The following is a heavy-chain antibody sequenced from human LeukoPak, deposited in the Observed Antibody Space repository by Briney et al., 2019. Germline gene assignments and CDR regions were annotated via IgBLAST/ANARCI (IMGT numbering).Heavy chain of an antibody. CDR3: ATVDTAMVHVLY. CDR1: GGSISSGDYY. V-gene: IGHV4-30-4*01. CDR2: IYYSGST. Sequence: SETMSLTCTVSGGSISSGDYYWSWIRQPPGKGLEWIGYIYYSGSTYYNPSLKSRVTISVDTSKNQFSLKLSSVTAADTAVYYCATVDTAMVHVLYWGQGTLVTVSS. D-gene: IGHD5-18*01. J-gene: IGHJ4*02.